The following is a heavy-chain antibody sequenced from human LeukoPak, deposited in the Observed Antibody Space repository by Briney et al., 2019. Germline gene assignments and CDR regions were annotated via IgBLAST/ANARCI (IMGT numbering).Heavy chain of an antibody. V-gene: IGHV3-30-3*01. CDR2: ISYDGSNK. D-gene: IGHD3-22*01. CDR1: GFTFSSYA. J-gene: IGHJ4*02. Sequence: PGGSLRLSCAASGFTFSSYAMHWVRQAPGKGLEWVAVISYDGSNKYYAGPVKGRFTIPRDNSKNTLYLQMNSLRAEDTAVYYCARDRYYYDSSAPWYWGQGTLVTVSS. CDR3: ARDRYYYDSSAPWY.